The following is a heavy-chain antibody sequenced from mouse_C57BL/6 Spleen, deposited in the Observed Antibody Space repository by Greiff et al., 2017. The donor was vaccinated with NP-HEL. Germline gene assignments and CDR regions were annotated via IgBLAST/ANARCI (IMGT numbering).Heavy chain of an antibody. V-gene: IGHV1-15*01. D-gene: IGHD1-1*01. CDR2: IDPETGGT. Sequence: QVQLQQSGAELVRPGASVTLSCKASGYTFTDYEMHWVKQTPVHGLEWIGAIDPETGGTAYNQKFKGKAILTADKSSSTAYMELRGLTSEDSAVYYCTRWITTVVDNYWGQGTTLTVSS. J-gene: IGHJ2*01. CDR1: GYTFTDYE. CDR3: TRWITTVVDNY.